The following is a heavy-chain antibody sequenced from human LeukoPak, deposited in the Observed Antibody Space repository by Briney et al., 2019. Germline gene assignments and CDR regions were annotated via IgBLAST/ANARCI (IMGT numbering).Heavy chain of an antibody. V-gene: IGHV1-2*02. CDR2: INPNSGGI. CDR1: GYSFTGYY. CDR3: AKTGRKQWPPYYFDY. J-gene: IGHJ4*02. D-gene: IGHD6-19*01. Sequence: GASVKVSCKTSGYSFTGYYIQWVRQAPGQGLEWMGWINPNSGGINYAQKFQGRVTMTRDTSITTAYMELRRLTSGDTAVYYCAKTGRKQWPPYYFDYWGQGTLVTVSS.